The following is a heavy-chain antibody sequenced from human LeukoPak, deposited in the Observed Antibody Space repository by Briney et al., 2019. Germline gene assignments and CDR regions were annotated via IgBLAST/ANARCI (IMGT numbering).Heavy chain of an antibody. D-gene: IGHD6-19*01. Sequence: SVNVSCKASGGTFSSYAISWVRQAPGQGLEWMGRIIPILGIANYAQKFQGRVTITADKSTSTAYMELSSLRSEDTAVYYCASAVAGTSDWFDPWGQGTLVTVSS. V-gene: IGHV1-69*04. J-gene: IGHJ5*02. CDR2: IIPILGIA. CDR1: GGTFSSYA. CDR3: ASAVAGTSDWFDP.